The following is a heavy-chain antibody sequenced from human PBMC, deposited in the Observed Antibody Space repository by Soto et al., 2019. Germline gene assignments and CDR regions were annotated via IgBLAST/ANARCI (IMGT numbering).Heavy chain of an antibody. J-gene: IGHJ4*01. D-gene: IGHD3-22*01. CDR1: GGSISSGGYY. V-gene: IGHV4-31*03. CDR2: IYYGGST. CDR3: ARGGYCYENSGQNAYDY. Sequence: SETLSLTCTVSGGSISSGGYYWSWIRQHPGKGLEWIGYIYYGGSTYYNPSLKSRATISGDTSKNQFSLKLSSVTAADTAVYYCARGGYCYENSGQNAYDYWGQGILVTVSS.